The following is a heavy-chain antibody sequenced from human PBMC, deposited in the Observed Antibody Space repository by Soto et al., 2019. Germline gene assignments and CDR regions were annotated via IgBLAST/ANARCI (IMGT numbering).Heavy chain of an antibody. CDR1: GASVSHGY. V-gene: IGHV4-4*08. J-gene: IGHJ5*02. D-gene: IGHD3-22*01. CDR2: MYVGGSF. CDR3: ARSYYDSTGFAVDP. Sequence: QMQLQASGPGLVKPSETLSLTCNVSGASVSHGYWSWIRQPPGKGLEWIGFMYVGGSFNYNPSLTSRATISVETSKNQLSMKLTSVTASDTAVYYCARSYYDSTGFAVDPWGQGTLVTVSS.